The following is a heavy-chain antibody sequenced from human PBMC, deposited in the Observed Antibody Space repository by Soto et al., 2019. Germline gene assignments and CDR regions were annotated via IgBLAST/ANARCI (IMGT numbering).Heavy chain of an antibody. CDR2: INPKSGGT. V-gene: IGHV1-2*06. CDR1: GDTFTANY. D-gene: IGHD1-26*01. Sequence: ASVKVSCKASGDTFTANYIHWVRQAPGQGFEWMGRINPKSGGTKYPQKFQGRVTMTRDTSLSAVYMTLTRLTPDDTAVYYCARDLAKGGGSAGFDYWGQGTLVTVSS. CDR3: ARDLAKGGGSAGFDY. J-gene: IGHJ4*02.